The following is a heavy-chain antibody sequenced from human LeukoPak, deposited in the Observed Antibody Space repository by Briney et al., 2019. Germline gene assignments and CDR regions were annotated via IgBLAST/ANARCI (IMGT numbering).Heavy chain of an antibody. D-gene: IGHD2-8*01. CDR3: AKDWQAWSQGYFDY. CDR1: GXTFSSYA. J-gene: IGHJ4*02. V-gene: IGHV3-23*01. CDR2: IRGSGGIT. Sequence: GGSLRLSCAASGXTFSSYAMSWVRQAPGKGLEWVSAIRGSGGITFYTDSVKGRFTISRDNSKNTLYLHMNSLRGEDTAVYSCAKDWQAWSQGYFDYWGQGTLVTVSS.